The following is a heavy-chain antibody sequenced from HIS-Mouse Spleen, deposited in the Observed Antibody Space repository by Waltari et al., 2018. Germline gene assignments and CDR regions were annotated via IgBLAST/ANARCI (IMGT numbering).Heavy chain of an antibody. J-gene: IGHJ2*01. Sequence: QLQLQESGPGLVKPSETLSLTRTVSGGSLSSSSYYSGWIRQPPGKGLEWIGSIYYSGSTYYNPSLKSRVTISVDTSKNQFSLKLSSVTAADTAVYYCAREIPYSSSWYDWYFDLWGRGTLVTVSS. CDR2: IYYSGST. V-gene: IGHV4-39*07. D-gene: IGHD6-13*01. CDR1: GGSLSSSSYY. CDR3: AREIPYSSSWYDWYFDL.